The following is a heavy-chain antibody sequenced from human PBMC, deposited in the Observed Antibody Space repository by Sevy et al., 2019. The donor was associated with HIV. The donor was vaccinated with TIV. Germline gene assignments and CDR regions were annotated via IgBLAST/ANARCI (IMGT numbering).Heavy chain of an antibody. J-gene: IGHJ4*02. CDR2: IRYDGSNK. D-gene: IGHD6-13*01. CDR1: GFTFSSYG. CDR3: AKQQITRQLVQGY. Sequence: GGSLRLSCAASGFTFSSYGMHWVRRAPGKGLEWVAFIRYDGSNKYYADSVKGRFTISRDNSKNTLYLQMNSLRAEDTAVYYCAKQQITRQLVQGYWGQGTLVTVSS. V-gene: IGHV3-30*02.